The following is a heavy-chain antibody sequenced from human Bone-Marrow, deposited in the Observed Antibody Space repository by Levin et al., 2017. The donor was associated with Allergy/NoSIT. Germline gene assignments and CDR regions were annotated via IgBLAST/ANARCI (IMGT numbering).Heavy chain of an antibody. V-gene: IGHV4-30-4*01. D-gene: IGHD2-15*01. J-gene: IGHJ4*02. Sequence: PGKGLQWIGHIYYSGSTYYNPSLNSRVTISVDTSKNQFSLKLSSLTAADTAVYYCARCTGGTCYTGLDHWGQGTLVTVSS. CDR3: ARCTGGTCYTGLDH. CDR2: IYYSGST.